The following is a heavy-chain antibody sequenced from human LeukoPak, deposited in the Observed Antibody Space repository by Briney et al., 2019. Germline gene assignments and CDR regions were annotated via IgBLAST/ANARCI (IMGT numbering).Heavy chain of an antibody. CDR3: ARNLVEMATIDYFDY. V-gene: IGHV3-7*01. CDR2: IKQDGSEK. CDR1: GFTFSSYW. J-gene: IGHJ4*02. D-gene: IGHD5-24*01. Sequence: GGSLRLSCAASGFTFSSYWMSWVRQAPGKGLEWVANIKQDGSEKYYVDSVKGRFTISRDNAKNLLYLQMNSLRAEDTAVYYCARNLVEMATIDYFDYWGQGTLVTVSS.